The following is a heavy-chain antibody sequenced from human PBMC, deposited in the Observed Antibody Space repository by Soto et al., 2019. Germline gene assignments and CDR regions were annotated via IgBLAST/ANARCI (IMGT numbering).Heavy chain of an antibody. J-gene: IGHJ5*02. CDR2: IYYSGST. CDR1: GGSVSSGSYY. V-gene: IGHV4-61*01. CDR3: ARDRRWFDP. Sequence: SETLSLTCTVSGGSVSSGSYYWSWIRQPPGKGLEWIGYIYYSGSTNYNPSLKSRVTISVDTSKNQSSLKLSSVTAADTAVYYCARDRRWFDPWGQGTLVTVSS.